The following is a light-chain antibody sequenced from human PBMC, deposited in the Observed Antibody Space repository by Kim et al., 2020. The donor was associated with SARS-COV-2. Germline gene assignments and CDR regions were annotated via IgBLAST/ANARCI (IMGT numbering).Light chain of an antibody. CDR1: QSVRNE. CDR3: QQYYNWVT. V-gene: IGKV3-15*01. Sequence: SLSPGEAATLSYRDIQSVRNEVAWYQQKPGQAPTRLISDASTRATDIPARFSGSGSGTEFTLTIGSLQSEDFAVYYCQQYYNWVTFGQGTRLEIK. J-gene: IGKJ5*01. CDR2: DAS.